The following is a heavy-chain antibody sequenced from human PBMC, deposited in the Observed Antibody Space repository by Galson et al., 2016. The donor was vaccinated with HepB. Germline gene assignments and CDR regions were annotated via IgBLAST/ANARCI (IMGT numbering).Heavy chain of an antibody. CDR3: GRDVGP. V-gene: IGHV3-53*01. CDR2: FSLAGPP. J-gene: IGHJ5*02. Sequence: SLRLSCAASGFPVTSTYMRWFRQAPGKGLEWVSLFSLAGPPASSASVKGRFTLSRDSSTPPLFLQMNRLRVEDTAVYYCGRDVGPWDRGTLVTVSS. CDR1: GFPVTSTY.